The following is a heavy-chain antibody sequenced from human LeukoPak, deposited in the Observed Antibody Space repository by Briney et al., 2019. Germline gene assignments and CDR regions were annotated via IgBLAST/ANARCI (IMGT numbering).Heavy chain of an antibody. D-gene: IGHD3-16*01. Sequence: PGGSLRLSCAASGFTFSSYAMSWVRQAPGKGLEWVSAISGSGGSTYYADSVKGRFTISRDNSKNTLYLQMNSLRAEDTGDYYCARDLGIDRFDCWGQGGLVTVSS. CDR2: ISGSGGST. V-gene: IGHV3-23*01. CDR1: GFTFSSYA. CDR3: ARDLGIDRFDC. J-gene: IGHJ4*02.